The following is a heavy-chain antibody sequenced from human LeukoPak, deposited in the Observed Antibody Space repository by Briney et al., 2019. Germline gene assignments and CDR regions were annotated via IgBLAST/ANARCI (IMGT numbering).Heavy chain of an antibody. V-gene: IGHV3-23*01. J-gene: IGHJ4*02. Sequence: PGGSLRLSCGASGLTFSNFAMNWVRQAPGRGLQWVSAISGSGANTYYADSVKGRFTISRDNSKNTLYLQMNSLRAEDTAVYYCAKHHSEDDYNAIHWGQGTLVTVSS. CDR3: AKHHSEDDYNAIH. CDR2: ISGSGANT. D-gene: IGHD5-24*01. CDR1: GLTFSNFA.